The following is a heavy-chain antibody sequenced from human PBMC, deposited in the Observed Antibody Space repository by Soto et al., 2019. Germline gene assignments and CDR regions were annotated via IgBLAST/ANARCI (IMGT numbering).Heavy chain of an antibody. D-gene: IGHD3-3*01. Sequence: DSVKVSCKASGYTFTGYYMHWVRQAPGQGLEWMGWINPNRGGTNYAQKFQGWVTMTRGTSNSTAYMELSRLRSDDTAVYYCARQEGSYYDFWSGYYWNYYYGTGVWGQGTTVTVSS. J-gene: IGHJ6*02. CDR2: INPNRGGT. CDR3: ARQEGSYYDFWSGYYWNYYYGTGV. V-gene: IGHV1-2*04. CDR1: GYTFTGYY.